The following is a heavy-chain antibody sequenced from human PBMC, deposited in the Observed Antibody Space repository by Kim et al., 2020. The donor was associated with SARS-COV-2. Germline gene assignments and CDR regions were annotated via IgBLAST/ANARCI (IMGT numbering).Heavy chain of an antibody. CDR3: AKTDYGDHGFDY. J-gene: IGHJ4*02. CDR2: IWYDGSNK. V-gene: IGHV3-33*06. D-gene: IGHD4-17*01. Sequence: GGSLRLSCAASGFTFSSYDMHWVRQAPGKGLEWVAVIWYDGSNKYYADAVKGRFTISRDNSKNTLYLQMNSLRAEDTAVYYCAKTDYGDHGFDYWGQGTLVTVSS. CDR1: GFTFSSYD.